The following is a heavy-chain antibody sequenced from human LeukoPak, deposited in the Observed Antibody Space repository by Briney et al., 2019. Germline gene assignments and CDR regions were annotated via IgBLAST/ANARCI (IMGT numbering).Heavy chain of an antibody. V-gene: IGHV1-18*01. D-gene: IGHD6-19*01. CDR2: ISAYNGDT. J-gene: IGHJ4*02. CDR3: ARDPSNTSGFYAYLDS. Sequence: APVKVSCKASGYTFTSQGISWVRQAPGQGLEWMGWISAYNGDTKYAQKTQGRVTMTTDASTSTAYMELRSLRFDDTAMYYCARDPSNTSGFYAYLDSWGQGTLVTVSS. CDR1: GYTFTSQG.